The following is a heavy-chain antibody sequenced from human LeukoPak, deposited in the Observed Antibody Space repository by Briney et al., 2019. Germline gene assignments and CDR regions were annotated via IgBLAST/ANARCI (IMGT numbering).Heavy chain of an antibody. Sequence: NTGGSLRLSCAASGFIFSDYYMSWIRQVPGKGLEWVSYTSSSGGATYYAGFVKGRFTVSRDNAQNSLSLQMNSLRVEDTAVYYCARDRQVHTSVDSVEYWGQGALVTVSS. D-gene: IGHD5-12*01. CDR2: TSSSGGAT. CDR3: ARDRQVHTSVDSVEY. CDR1: GFIFSDYY. J-gene: IGHJ4*02. V-gene: IGHV3-11*01.